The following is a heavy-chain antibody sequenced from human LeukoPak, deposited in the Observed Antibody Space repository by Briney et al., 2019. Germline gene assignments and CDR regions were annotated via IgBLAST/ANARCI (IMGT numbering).Heavy chain of an antibody. CDR3: ARENNYYDSSGYYYGGDWFDP. Sequence: ASVKVSCKASGYTFTSYGISWVRQAPGQGLEWMGWISAYNGNTNYAQKLQGRVTMTTDTSTSTAYMELRSLRSVDTAVYYCARENNYYDSSGYYYGGDWFDPWGQGTLVTVSS. CDR1: GYTFTSYG. D-gene: IGHD3-22*01. V-gene: IGHV1-18*01. J-gene: IGHJ5*02. CDR2: ISAYNGNT.